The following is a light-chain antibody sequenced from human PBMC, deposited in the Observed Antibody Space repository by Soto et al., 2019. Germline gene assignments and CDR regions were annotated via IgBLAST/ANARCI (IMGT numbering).Light chain of an antibody. V-gene: IGLV1-40*01. Sequence: QPVLTQPPSVSGAPGQRVIISCTGSSSNIGAGYDVHWYQHLPGTAPKVIIYGNRNRPSGVPDRFSGSKSGTSASLAITGVQAEDEADYYCQSYDSSLSGYVVFGGGTKLTVL. J-gene: IGLJ2*01. CDR1: SSNIGAGYD. CDR3: QSYDSSLSGYVV. CDR2: GNR.